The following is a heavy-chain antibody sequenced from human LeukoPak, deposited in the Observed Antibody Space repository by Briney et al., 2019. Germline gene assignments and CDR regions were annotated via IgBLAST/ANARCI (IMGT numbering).Heavy chain of an antibody. J-gene: IGHJ4*02. CDR2: IRYDGSNK. CDR3: ARAGYCSSNSCYAPSFDY. CDR1: GFTFSSYG. D-gene: IGHD2-2*01. V-gene: IGHV3-30*02. Sequence: GGSLRLSCAASGFTFSSYGMHWVRQAPGKGLEWVAFIRYDGSNKYYADSVKGRFTISRDNSKNTLYLQMNSLRAEDTAVYYCARAGYCSSNSCYAPSFDYWGPGTLVTVSS.